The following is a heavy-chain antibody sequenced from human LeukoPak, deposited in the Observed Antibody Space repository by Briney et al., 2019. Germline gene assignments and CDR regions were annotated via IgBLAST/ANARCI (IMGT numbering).Heavy chain of an antibody. J-gene: IGHJ6*03. V-gene: IGHV1-46*01. CDR3: ARGDTIVVVPAATSYYYYYYMDV. CDR2: INPSGGST. CDR1: GYTFTSYY. Sequence: VSVKVSCKASGYTFTSYYMHWVRQAPGQGLEWMGIINPSGGSTSYAQKFQGRVTMTRDTSTSTVYMELSSLRSEDTAVYYCARGDTIVVVPAATSYYYYYYMDVWGKGTTVTVSS. D-gene: IGHD2-2*01.